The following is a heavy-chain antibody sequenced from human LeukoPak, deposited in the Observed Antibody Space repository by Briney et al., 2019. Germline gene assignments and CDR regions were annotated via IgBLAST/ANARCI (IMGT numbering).Heavy chain of an antibody. CDR3: ARDDSSGYHDY. D-gene: IGHD3-22*01. J-gene: IGHJ4*02. Sequence: GGSLRLSCAASGFTVSSNYMSWVRQAPGKGLEWVSVIYSGGSTYYPDSVKGRFTISRYNSKNTLYLQMNSLRAEDTAVYYCARDDSSGYHDYWGQGTLVTVSS. CDR2: IYSGGST. V-gene: IGHV3-66*01. CDR1: GFTVSSNY.